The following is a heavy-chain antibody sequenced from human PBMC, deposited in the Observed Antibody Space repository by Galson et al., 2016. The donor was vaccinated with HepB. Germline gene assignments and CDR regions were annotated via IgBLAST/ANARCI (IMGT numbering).Heavy chain of an antibody. Sequence: SLRLSCAASGFAFDDYWMSWVRQGPVKGLEWVANIHKDGNTKAYVGSVQGRFTISRDNAERSVSLQMDGLRPEDTAVYYCVRAVSTDYSGSWWDSWGQGTLVTVSS. J-gene: IGHJ5*01. CDR1: GFAFDDYW. D-gene: IGHD6-13*01. CDR2: IHKDGNTK. CDR3: VRAVSTDYSGSWWDS. V-gene: IGHV3-7*03.